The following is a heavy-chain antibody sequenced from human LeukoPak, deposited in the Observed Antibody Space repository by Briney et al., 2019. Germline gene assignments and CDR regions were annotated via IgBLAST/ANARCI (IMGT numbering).Heavy chain of an antibody. Sequence: SETLSLTCTASGGSISSYYWSWIRQPPGKGLEWIGYVYYSGSTNYNPSLKSRVTISVDTSKNQFSLKLSSVTAADTAVYYCARGDSGYDSVDYWGQGTLVTVSS. CDR3: ARGDSGYDSVDY. CDR1: GGSISSYY. CDR2: VYYSGST. J-gene: IGHJ4*02. D-gene: IGHD5-12*01. V-gene: IGHV4-59*01.